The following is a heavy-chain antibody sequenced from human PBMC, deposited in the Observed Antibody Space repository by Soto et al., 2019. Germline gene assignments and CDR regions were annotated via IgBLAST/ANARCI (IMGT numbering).Heavy chain of an antibody. D-gene: IGHD3-9*01. V-gene: IGHV2-5*02. CDR3: AHRADYDILTGYDWFDP. J-gene: IGHJ5*02. CDR2: IYWDDDK. CDR1: GFSLSTSGVG. Sequence: SCPTLVNPTQTLTLTCTFSGFSLSTSGVGVGWIRQPPGKALEWLALIYWDDDKRYSPSLKSRLTITKDTSKNQVVLTMTNMDPVDTATYYCAHRADYDILTGYDWFDPWGQGTLVTVSS.